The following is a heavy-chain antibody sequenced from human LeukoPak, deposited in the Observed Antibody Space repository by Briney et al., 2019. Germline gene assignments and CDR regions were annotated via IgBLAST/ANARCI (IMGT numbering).Heavy chain of an antibody. Sequence: SETLSLTCSVSGYSISSGYYWGWIRQPPGKGLEWIGSIYHSGSTYYNPSLKSRVTISVDTSKNQFSLKLSSVTAADTAVYYCARDFKWVRAAAGHVDYWGQGTLVTVSS. D-gene: IGHD6-13*01. CDR2: IYHSGST. J-gene: IGHJ4*02. V-gene: IGHV4-38-2*02. CDR1: GYSISSGYY. CDR3: ARDFKWVRAAAGHVDY.